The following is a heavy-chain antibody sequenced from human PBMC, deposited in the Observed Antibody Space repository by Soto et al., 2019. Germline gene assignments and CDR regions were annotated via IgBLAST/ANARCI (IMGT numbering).Heavy chain of an antibody. CDR1: GFTFSSYG. V-gene: IGHV3-33*01. CDR3: ASSAIGTYGSYYVFITNDEYFQH. CDR2: IWYDGSNK. D-gene: IGHD1-26*01. J-gene: IGHJ1*01. Sequence: PGGSLRLSCAASGFTFSSYGMHWVRQAPGKGLEWVAVIWYDGSNKCYADSVKGRFTISRDNSKNTLYLQMNSLRAEDTAVYYCASSAIGTYGSYYVFITNDEYFQHWGQGTLVTVSS.